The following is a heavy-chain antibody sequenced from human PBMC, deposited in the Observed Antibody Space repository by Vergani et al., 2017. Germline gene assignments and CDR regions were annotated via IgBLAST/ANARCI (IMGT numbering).Heavy chain of an antibody. D-gene: IGHD6-19*01. CDR2: IIPIFGTA. CDR1: GGTFSSYA. J-gene: IGHJ4*02. CDR3: ASVGGGVSIAVAHRSPLGL. V-gene: IGHV1-69*01. Sequence: QVQLVQSGAEVKKPGSSVKVSCKASGGTFSSYAISWVRQAPGQGLEWTGGIIPIFGTANYAQKFQGRVTITADESTSTAYMELSSLRSEDTAVYYCASVGGGVSIAVAHRSPLGLWGQGTLVTVSS.